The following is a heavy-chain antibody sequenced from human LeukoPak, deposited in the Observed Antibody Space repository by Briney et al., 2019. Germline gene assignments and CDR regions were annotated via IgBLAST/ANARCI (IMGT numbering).Heavy chain of an antibody. Sequence: SETLSLTCAVYGGSFSGYYWSWIRQPPGKGLEWIGEINHSGSTNYNPSLKSRVTISVDTSKNQFSLKLSSVTAADTAVYYCASRLSEDYWDQGTLVTVSS. CDR1: GGSFSGYY. J-gene: IGHJ4*02. CDR3: ASRLSEDY. D-gene: IGHD2/OR15-2a*01. CDR2: INHSGST. V-gene: IGHV4-34*01.